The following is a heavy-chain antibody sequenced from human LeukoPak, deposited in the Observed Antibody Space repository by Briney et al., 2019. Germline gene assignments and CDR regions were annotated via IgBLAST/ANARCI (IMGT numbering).Heavy chain of an antibody. D-gene: IGHD3-22*01. CDR3: AREAPHGYYYDSSGYYGNWFDP. Sequence: PGGSLRLSCAASGFTFSSYAMHWVRQAPGKGLGWVAVISYDGSNKYYADSVKGRFTISRDNSKNTLYLQMNSLRAEDTAVYYCAREAPHGYYYDSSGYYGNWFDPWGQGTLVTVSS. V-gene: IGHV3-30-3*01. CDR1: GFTFSSYA. CDR2: ISYDGSNK. J-gene: IGHJ5*02.